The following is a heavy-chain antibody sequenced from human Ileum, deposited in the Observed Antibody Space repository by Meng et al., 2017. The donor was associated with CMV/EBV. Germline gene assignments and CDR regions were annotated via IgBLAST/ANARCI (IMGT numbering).Heavy chain of an antibody. CDR1: GFTFSSYS. D-gene: IGHD3-9*01. J-gene: IGHJ4*02. CDR3: ARDQSFRGYYDILTGYYISY. CDR2: ISSSSSYI. Sequence: GGSLRLSCAASGFTFSSYSMNWVRQAPGKGLEWVSSISSSSSYINYADSVKGRFTISRDNAKNSLYLQMNSLRAEDTAVYYCARDQSFRGYYDILTGYYISYWGQGTLVTVSS. V-gene: IGHV3-21*01.